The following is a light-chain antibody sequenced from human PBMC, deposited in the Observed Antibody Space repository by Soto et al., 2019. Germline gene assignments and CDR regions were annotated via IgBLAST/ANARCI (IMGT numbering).Light chain of an antibody. CDR1: ISDVGGYNF. J-gene: IGLJ1*01. Sequence: QSVLTQPASVSGSPGQSITISCTGTISDVGGYNFVSWYQQYPGKAPKLMICDVSNRPSGVSNRFSGYKSGNTASLTISGLQAEDEADYYCISFTGSNYVFGTGTKLTVL. CDR2: DVS. CDR3: ISFTGSNYV. V-gene: IGLV2-14*03.